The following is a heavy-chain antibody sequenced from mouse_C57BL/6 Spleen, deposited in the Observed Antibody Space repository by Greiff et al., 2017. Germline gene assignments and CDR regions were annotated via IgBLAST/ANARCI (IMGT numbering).Heavy chain of an antibody. V-gene: IGHV5-12*01. CDR3: ARQGGTTPLLAY. J-gene: IGHJ3*01. CDR2: ISNGGGST. Sequence: EVKLVESGGGLVQPGGSLKLSCAASGFTFSDYYMYWVRQTPEKRLEWVAYISNGGGSTYYPDTVKGRFTISRDNAKNTLYLQKSRLKSEDTAMYYCARQGGTTPLLAYWGQGTLVTVSA. D-gene: IGHD4-1*01. CDR1: GFTFSDYY.